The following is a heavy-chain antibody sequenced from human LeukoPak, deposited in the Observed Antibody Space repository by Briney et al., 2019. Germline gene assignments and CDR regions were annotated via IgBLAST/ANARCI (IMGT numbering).Heavy chain of an antibody. CDR2: ISGSGGST. J-gene: IGHJ4*02. Sequence: GGSLRLSCAASGFTFGSYAMSWVRQAPGKGLEWVSAISGSGGSTYYADSVKGRFTISRDNSKNTLHLQMNSLRAEDTAVYYCAKFTDSSGYSDYWGQGTLVTVSS. D-gene: IGHD3-22*01. V-gene: IGHV3-23*01. CDR3: AKFTDSSGYSDY. CDR1: GFTFGSYA.